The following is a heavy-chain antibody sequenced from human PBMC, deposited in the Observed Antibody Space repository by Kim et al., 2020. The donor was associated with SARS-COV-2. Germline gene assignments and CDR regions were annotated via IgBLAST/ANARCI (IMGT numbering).Heavy chain of an antibody. CDR1: GFTFSSYG. Sequence: GGSLRLSCAASGFTFSSYGMHWVRQAPGKGLEWVAVIWYDGSNKFYADSVKGRFTISRDNSKNTLYLQMNSLRAEDTAVYYCARDHSSSHDAFAIWGQGTMVTVSS. CDR2: IWYDGSNK. J-gene: IGHJ3*02. CDR3: ARDHSSSHDAFAI. D-gene: IGHD6-13*01. V-gene: IGHV3-33*01.